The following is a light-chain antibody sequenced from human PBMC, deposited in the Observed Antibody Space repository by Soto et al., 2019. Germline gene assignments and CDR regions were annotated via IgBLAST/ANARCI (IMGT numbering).Light chain of an antibody. CDR1: QYINSH. V-gene: IGKV1-39*01. CDR2: AAS. CDR3: QQSSSTPWT. J-gene: IGKJ1*01. Sequence: DIKMTQSPSSLSASVGDRVTITCRASQYINSHLINWYQQMPGKAPKLLIYAASTLQTGVPSRFSGSGSGTDFTLTITGLQPGDFATYFCQQSSSTPWTFGQGTKVEIK.